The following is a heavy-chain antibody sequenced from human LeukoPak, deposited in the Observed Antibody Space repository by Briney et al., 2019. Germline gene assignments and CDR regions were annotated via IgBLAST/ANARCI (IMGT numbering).Heavy chain of an antibody. Sequence: TGGSLRLSCAASGFTFSSYSMNWVRQAPGKGLEWVSYISSGSSTIYYADSVKGRFTISRDNAKNSLYLQMNSLRAEDTAVYYCARDDQGSTYYDFWSGYYHPWGQGTLVTVSS. D-gene: IGHD3-3*01. CDR1: GFTFSSYS. CDR3: ARDDQGSTYYDFWSGYYHP. J-gene: IGHJ5*02. V-gene: IGHV3-48*01. CDR2: ISSGSSTI.